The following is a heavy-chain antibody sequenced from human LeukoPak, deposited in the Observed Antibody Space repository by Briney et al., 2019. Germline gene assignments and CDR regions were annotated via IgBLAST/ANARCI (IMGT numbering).Heavy chain of an antibody. Sequence: TSETLSLTCTVSGGSISSYYWRWIRQPPGKGLEWIGYIYYSGSTNYNPSLKSRVTISVDTSKNQFSLKLSSVTAADTAVYYCAGASYDSSGVHWGQGTLVTVSS. CDR2: IYYSGST. D-gene: IGHD3-22*01. CDR3: AGASYDSSGVH. V-gene: IGHV4-59*01. J-gene: IGHJ4*02. CDR1: GGSISSYY.